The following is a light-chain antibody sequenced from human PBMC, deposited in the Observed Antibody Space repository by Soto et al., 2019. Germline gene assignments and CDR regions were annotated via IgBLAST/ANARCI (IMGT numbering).Light chain of an antibody. CDR2: LGS. V-gene: IGKV2-28*01. Sequence: DSVMTQSPLYLPVTPGEPASTSSRATQSLVISNGYYLDWKRQKPGQFPQLLISLGSNRASGGPDRVSVSGSGTDFILKIKRVGAGGDGGYYCMQTLQTPFTFGRGTKVVLK. CDR3: MQTLQTPFT. CDR1: QSLVISNGYY. J-gene: IGKJ3*01.